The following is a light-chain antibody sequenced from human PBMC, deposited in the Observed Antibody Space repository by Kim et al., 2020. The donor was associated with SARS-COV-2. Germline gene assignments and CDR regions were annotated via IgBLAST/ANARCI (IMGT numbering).Light chain of an antibody. CDR3: ASFASSTTWV. Sequence: QSALTQPASASGSPGQSSTISCTGTSSDVGGYTHVSWYQQPPSKAPKLIIYDVNKPPSGASDRFSGSKSANTASLTISGLQAEDEAEYYCASFASSTTWVFGGGTQLTVL. CDR1: SSDVGGYTH. V-gene: IGLV2-14*01. CDR2: DVN. J-gene: IGLJ3*02.